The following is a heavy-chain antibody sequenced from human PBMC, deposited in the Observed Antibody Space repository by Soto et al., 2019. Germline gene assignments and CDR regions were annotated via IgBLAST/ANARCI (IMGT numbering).Heavy chain of an antibody. CDR1: GFTFSSYG. Sequence: LRLSCAASGFTFSSYGMNWVRQAPGKGLEWVAIISYDGSDKYYADSVKGRFTISGDNSKNTLYLQMNSLRDEDTAVYYCAKNPESYAWGLEGYCDYWGQGTQVTVSS. J-gene: IGHJ4*02. CDR3: AKNPESYAWGLEGYCDY. CDR2: ISYDGSDK. V-gene: IGHV3-30*18. D-gene: IGHD3-16*01.